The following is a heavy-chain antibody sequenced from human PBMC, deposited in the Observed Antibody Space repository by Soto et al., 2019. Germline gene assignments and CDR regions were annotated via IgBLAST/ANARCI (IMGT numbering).Heavy chain of an antibody. J-gene: IGHJ4*02. CDR3: AGARGDY. CDR1: GFIFSDYW. Sequence: EVQLVESGGGLVQPGGSLRLSCAVSGFIFSDYWMTWVRQAPGKGLEWVANINPQGRETYYVDAVKGRFTISGDNAKNSLYLQMIIPRAEDTARYYCAGARGDYWGRGPVIPVSS. CDR2: INPQGRET. V-gene: IGHV3-7*04.